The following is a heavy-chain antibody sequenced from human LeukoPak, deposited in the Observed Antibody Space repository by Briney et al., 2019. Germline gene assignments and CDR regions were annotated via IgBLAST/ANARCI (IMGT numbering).Heavy chain of an antibody. J-gene: IGHJ6*03. CDR1: GGTFSSYA. Sequence: SVKVSCKASGGTFSSYAFSWVRQAPGQGLEWMGGIIPKFGTLNYAQKFQGRVTITAAESASTTYMELSSLRSEDTAVYYCARNGYYGSGSPTYYYYMDVWGKGTTVNVSS. CDR2: IIPKFGTL. D-gene: IGHD3-10*01. V-gene: IGHV1-69*13. CDR3: ARNGYYGSGSPTYYYYMDV.